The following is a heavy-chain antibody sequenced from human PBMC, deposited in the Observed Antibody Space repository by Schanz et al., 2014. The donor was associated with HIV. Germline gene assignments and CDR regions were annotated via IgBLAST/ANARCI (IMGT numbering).Heavy chain of an antibody. J-gene: IGHJ5*02. D-gene: IGHD3-22*01. CDR2: MNPNSANT. CDR3: ARGRKDVSMITLYWFDP. V-gene: IGHV1-8*01. Sequence: QVQLVQSGAEVKKPGASVKVSCKASGYNFTSYDINWVRQATGQGLEWMGWMNPNSANTGYAQKFQGRVTMTRNTSISTAYMELSSLRPEDTAVYYCARGRKDVSMITLYWFDPWGQGTLVTVSS. CDR1: GYNFTSYD.